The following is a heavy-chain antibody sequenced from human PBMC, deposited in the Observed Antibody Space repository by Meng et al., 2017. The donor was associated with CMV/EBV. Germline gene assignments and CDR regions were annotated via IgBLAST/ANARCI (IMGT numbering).Heavy chain of an antibody. CDR3: ARALEGLYNWNYDYYYGMDV. J-gene: IGHJ6*02. D-gene: IGHD1-20*01. Sequence: ASVKVSCKASGYTFTSYYMHWVRQAPGQGLEWIGIINPSGGSTSYAQKFQGRVTMTRDTSTSTVYMELSSLRSEDTAVYYCARALEGLYNWNYDYYYGMDVWGQGTTVTVSS. CDR1: GYTFTSYY. CDR2: INPSGGST. V-gene: IGHV1-46*01.